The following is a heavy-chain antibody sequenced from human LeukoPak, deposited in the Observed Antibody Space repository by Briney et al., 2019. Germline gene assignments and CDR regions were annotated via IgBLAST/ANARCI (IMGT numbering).Heavy chain of an antibody. CDR1: GFTFSSYA. CDR3: AGEEVSGGGYYYYYYMDV. CDR2: ISYDGSNK. Sequence: GGSLRLSCAASGFTFSSYAMHWVRQAPGKGLEWVAVISYDGSNKYYADSAKGRFTISRDNSKNTLYLQMNSLRAEDTAVYYCAGEEVSGGGYYYYYYMDVWGKGTTVTVSS. J-gene: IGHJ6*03. D-gene: IGHD1-14*01. V-gene: IGHV3-30*01.